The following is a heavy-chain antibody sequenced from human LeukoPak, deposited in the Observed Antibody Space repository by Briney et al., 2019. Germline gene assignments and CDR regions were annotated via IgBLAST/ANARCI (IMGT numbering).Heavy chain of an antibody. CDR1: GFSFSKYW. J-gene: IGHJ4*02. V-gene: IGHV3-74*01. D-gene: IGHD3-9*01. CDR3: ARDFDMGITPGDDFDF. CDR2: IKEDGTYT. Sequence: GGSLRLSCAASGFSFSKYWMHWVRQTPGEGLVWVARIKEDGTYTSYADSVKGRFTISRDNARNTVFLQMNSLRAENTAVYYCARDFDMGITPGDDFDFWGQGTLVTVSS.